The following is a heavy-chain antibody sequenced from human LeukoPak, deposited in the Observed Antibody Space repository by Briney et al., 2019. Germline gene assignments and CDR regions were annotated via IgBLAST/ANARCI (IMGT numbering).Heavy chain of an antibody. D-gene: IGHD6-19*01. J-gene: IGHJ4*02. V-gene: IGHV4-59*08. CDR1: GGSISDYY. CDR2: IFSSGST. CDR3: ASRPIPVDIFDS. Sequence: SETLSLTCTVSGGSISDYYWSWIRQPPGKGLEWMGYIFSSGSTNYNPSLKSRVTMSVDTSKNQFSLKLSSVTAADTAVYYCASRPIPVDIFDSWGQGTLVTVSS.